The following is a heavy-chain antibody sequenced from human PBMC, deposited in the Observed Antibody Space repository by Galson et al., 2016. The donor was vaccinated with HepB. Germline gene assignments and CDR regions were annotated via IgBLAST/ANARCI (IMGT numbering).Heavy chain of an antibody. CDR3: ARSIDIVVVVAATPFPYYGMDV. CDR2: IIPIFGTA. Sequence: QSGAEVKKPGESLKISCKASGGTFSSYAISWVRQAPGQGLEWMGGIIPIFGTANYAQKFQGRVTITADESTSTAYMELSSLRSEDTAVYYCARSIDIVVVVAATPFPYYGMDVWGQGTTVTVSS. D-gene: IGHD2-15*01. J-gene: IGHJ6*02. CDR1: GGTFSSYA. V-gene: IGHV1-69*01.